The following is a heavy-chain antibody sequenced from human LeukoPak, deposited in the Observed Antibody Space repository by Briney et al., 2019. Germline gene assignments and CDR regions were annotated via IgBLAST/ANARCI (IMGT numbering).Heavy chain of an antibody. CDR2: IYYSGST. Sequence: PSETLSLTCTVSGGSISSYYWSWIRQPPGKGLEWIGYIYYSGSTNYNPSLKSRVTISVDTSKNQFSLKLSSVTAADTAVYYCARGVYCSSTSCYLRRRDYYFDYWGQGTLVTVSS. CDR1: GGSISSYY. V-gene: IGHV4-59*01. D-gene: IGHD2-2*01. CDR3: ARGVYCSSTSCYLRRRDYYFDY. J-gene: IGHJ4*02.